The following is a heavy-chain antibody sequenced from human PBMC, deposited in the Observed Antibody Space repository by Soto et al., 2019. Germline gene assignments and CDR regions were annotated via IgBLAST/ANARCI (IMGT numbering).Heavy chain of an antibody. CDR1: GFTFSSYG. V-gene: IGHV3-30*03. Sequence: QVQLVESGGGVVQPGRSLRLSCAASGFTFSSYGMHWVRQAPCKGLEWVAVISYDGSNKYYADSVKGRFTISRDNSKNTLYLQMNSLRAEDTAVYYCARAGGLLLDYWGQGTLVTVSS. J-gene: IGHJ4*02. CDR2: ISYDGSNK. CDR3: ARAGGLLLDY. D-gene: IGHD3-16*01.